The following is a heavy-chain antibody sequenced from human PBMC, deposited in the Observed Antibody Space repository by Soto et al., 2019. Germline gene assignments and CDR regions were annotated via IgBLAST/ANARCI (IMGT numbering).Heavy chain of an antibody. CDR3: ARAGSMDYYDSSGLDNWFDP. Sequence: LRLSCAASGFTFSSYSMNWVRQAPGKGLEWVSYISSSSSTIYYADSVKGRFTISRDNAKNSLYLQMNSLRDEDTAVYYCARAGSMDYYDSSGLDNWFDPWGQGTLVTVS. CDR1: GFTFSSYS. D-gene: IGHD3-22*01. CDR2: ISSSSSTI. J-gene: IGHJ5*02. V-gene: IGHV3-48*02.